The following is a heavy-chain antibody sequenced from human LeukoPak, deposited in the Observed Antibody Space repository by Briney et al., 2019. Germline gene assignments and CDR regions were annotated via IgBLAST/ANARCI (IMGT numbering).Heavy chain of an antibody. D-gene: IGHD2-15*01. Sequence: GGSLRLSGVASEFTFSHAWITWVRQAPGKGLEWVGRIKNKTDGETTYYAAPVKGRFTISRYDSKNTLYLQMNSLKTEDTAVYYCTTAEDIVVTDAFDIWGPGTMVTVSS. V-gene: IGHV3-15*01. CDR1: EFTFSHAW. J-gene: IGHJ3*02. CDR2: IKNKTDGETT. CDR3: TTAEDIVVTDAFDI.